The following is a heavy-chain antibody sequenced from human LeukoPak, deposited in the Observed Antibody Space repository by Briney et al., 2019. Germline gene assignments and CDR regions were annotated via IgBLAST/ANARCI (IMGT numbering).Heavy chain of an antibody. CDR2: ISGSGGST. J-gene: IGHJ6*03. Sequence: ETLSLTCTVSGGSISTSNYYWGWVRQAPGKGLEWVSAISGSGGSTYYADSVKGRFTISRDNSKNTLYLQMNSLRPEDTAVYYCAKEGYYYLDVWGKGTTVTISS. CDR1: GGSISTSNYY. CDR3: AKEGYYYLDV. V-gene: IGHV3-23*01.